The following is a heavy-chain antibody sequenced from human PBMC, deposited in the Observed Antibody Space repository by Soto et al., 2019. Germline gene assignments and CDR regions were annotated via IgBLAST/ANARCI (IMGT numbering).Heavy chain of an antibody. CDR3: ARPLYSSSGY. D-gene: IGHD6-19*01. CDR2: INPNSGGT. Sequence: ASVKVSCKASGYIFTGYYMHWVRQAPGQGLEWMGWINPNSGGTNYAQRFQGRVTMTRDTSISTAYMELSRLRSDDTAVYYCARPLYSSSGYWGQGTLVTVSS. V-gene: IGHV1-2*02. CDR1: GYIFTGYY. J-gene: IGHJ4*02.